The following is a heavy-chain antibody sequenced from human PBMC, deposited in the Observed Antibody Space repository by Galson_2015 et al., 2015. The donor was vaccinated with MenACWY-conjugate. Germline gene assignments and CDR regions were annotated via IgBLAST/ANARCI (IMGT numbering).Heavy chain of an antibody. CDR2: INHGGTT. V-gene: IGHV4-34*01. Sequence: SETLSLTSVAYGGSFSGYSWSWIRQPPGKGLEWIGQINHGGTTNYNPSLKSRITISVDTSKNQFSLNLTSVTAADTAVYYCARGRYSSGRLDYWGQGTLVTVSS. D-gene: IGHD6-19*01. J-gene: IGHJ4*02. CDR3: ARGRYSSGRLDY. CDR1: GGSFSGYS.